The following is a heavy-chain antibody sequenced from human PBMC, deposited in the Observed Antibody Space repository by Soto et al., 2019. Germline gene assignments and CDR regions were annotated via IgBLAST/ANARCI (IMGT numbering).Heavy chain of an antibody. CDR1: GYTFTGYY. CDR2: INPNSGGT. J-gene: IGHJ4*02. V-gene: IGHV1-2*04. D-gene: IGHD5-12*01. Sequence: GASVKVSCKASGYTFTGYYMHWVRQAPGQGLEWMGRINPNSGGTNYAQKFQGWVTMTRDTSISTAYMELSRLRSDDTAVYYCARGLSGYDYGVFGYWGQGTLVTVSS. CDR3: ARGLSGYDYGVFGY.